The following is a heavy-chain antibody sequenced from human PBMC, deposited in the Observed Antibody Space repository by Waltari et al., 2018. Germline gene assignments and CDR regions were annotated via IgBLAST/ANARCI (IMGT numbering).Heavy chain of an antibody. Sequence: QVQLAQSGAEVKSPGSSVTIACKASGLSISGYTSRWVRQAPGPGLEWMGGFIPLSGSQIYTQKFQGRLTISADGSTRTTVMELRNLRYEDTAVYFCARGYRYDSSERFYLDHWGQGTPVIVSS. J-gene: IGHJ4*02. V-gene: IGHV1-69*12. CDR3: ARGYRYDSSERFYLDH. CDR2: FIPLSGSQ. CDR1: GLSISGYT. D-gene: IGHD3-22*01.